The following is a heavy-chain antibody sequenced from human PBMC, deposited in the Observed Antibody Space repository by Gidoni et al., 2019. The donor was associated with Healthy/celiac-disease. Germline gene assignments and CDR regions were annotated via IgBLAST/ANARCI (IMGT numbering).Heavy chain of an antibody. D-gene: IGHD1-1*01. J-gene: IGHJ4*02. CDR1: GGSISSSSYY. Sequence: QLQLQESGPGLVKPSETLSLTCTVSGGSISSSSYYWGWIRQPPGKGLEWIGSIYYSGSTYYNPSLKSRVTISVDTSKNQFSLKLSSVTAADTAVYYCARHPRGYNWNGRHPFDYWGQGTLVTVSS. CDR2: IYYSGST. CDR3: ARHPRGYNWNGRHPFDY. V-gene: IGHV4-39*01.